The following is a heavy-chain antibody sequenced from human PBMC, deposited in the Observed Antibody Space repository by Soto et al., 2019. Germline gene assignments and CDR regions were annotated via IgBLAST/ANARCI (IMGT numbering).Heavy chain of an antibody. Sequence: AASVKVSCKASGYTFTGYYMHGVRQAPGQGLEWMGWINPNSGGTNYAQKFQGRVTMTRDTSISTAYMELSRLRSDDTAVYYCARSRQYSYGSLGFDPWGQGTLVTVSS. CDR3: ARSRQYSYGSLGFDP. V-gene: IGHV1-2*02. CDR1: GYTFTGYY. J-gene: IGHJ5*02. CDR2: INPNSGGT. D-gene: IGHD5-18*01.